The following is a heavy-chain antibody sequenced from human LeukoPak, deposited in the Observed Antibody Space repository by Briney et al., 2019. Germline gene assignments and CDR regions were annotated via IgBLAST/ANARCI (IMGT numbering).Heavy chain of an antibody. CDR2: IDAKSGGA. V-gene: IGHV1-2*02. Sequence: ASVKVSCKASGYTFTGHYMHWAGQAPGQGLGWRGWIDAKSGGAKYAQRFQGRVTMTRDTSINTGYMELSSLTSDDTAVYYCARWRGYSSGWSGPFDDWGQGTLVTVSS. J-gene: IGHJ4*02. CDR3: ARWRGYSSGWSGPFDD. CDR1: GYTFTGHY. D-gene: IGHD6-13*01.